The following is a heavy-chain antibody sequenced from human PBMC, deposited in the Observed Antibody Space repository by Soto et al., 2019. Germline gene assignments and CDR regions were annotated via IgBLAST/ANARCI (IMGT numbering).Heavy chain of an antibody. V-gene: IGHV4-31*03. CDR2: IYYSGRT. D-gene: IGHD6-13*01. CDR1: GGSISSGGYF. CDR3: ARFAKEENPKVGSWYYFDY. J-gene: IGHJ4*02. Sequence: SETLSLTCTVSGGSISSGGYFWSWVRQHPGKGLEWIGNIYYSGRTHYNPSLKSRVTISVDTSKNQFSLKLSSVTAADTAVYYCARFAKEENPKVGSWYYFDYWGQGTRVTVSS.